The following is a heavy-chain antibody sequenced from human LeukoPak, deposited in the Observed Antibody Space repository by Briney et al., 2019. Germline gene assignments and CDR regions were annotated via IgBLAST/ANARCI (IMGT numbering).Heavy chain of an antibody. CDR3: AREMLAAVAAQS. CDR1: DDYC. CDR2: ISWNSGPL. D-gene: IGHD6-19*01. Sequence: DDYCMHWVRQAPGSGLEWVSSISWNSGPLGYADSVKGRFTISSDNAKNSLYLQMNSLRAEDTAVYYCAREMLAAVAAQSWGQGTLVTVSS. V-gene: IGHV3-9*01. J-gene: IGHJ5*02.